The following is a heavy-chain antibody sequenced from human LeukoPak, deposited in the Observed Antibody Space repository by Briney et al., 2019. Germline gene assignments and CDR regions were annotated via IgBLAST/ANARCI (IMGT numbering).Heavy chain of an antibody. CDR3: ARGSPFYSGSYYTTTIYDY. CDR1: GGSFSGYY. J-gene: IGHJ4*02. V-gene: IGHV4-34*01. Sequence: SETLSLTCAVYGGSFSGYYWSWIRQPPGKGLGWIGEINHSGSTNYNPSLKSRVTISVDTSKNQFSLKLSSVTAADTAVYYCARGSPFYSGSYYTTTIYDYWGQGTLVTVSS. D-gene: IGHD1-26*01. CDR2: INHSGST.